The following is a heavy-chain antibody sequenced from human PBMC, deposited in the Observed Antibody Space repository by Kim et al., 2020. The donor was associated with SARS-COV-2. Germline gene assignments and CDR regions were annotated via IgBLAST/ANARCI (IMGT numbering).Heavy chain of an antibody. CDR3: AKATTGTTYWPLSPWFDP. Sequence: GGSLRLSCAASGFTFDDYAMHWVRQAPGKGLEWVSGISWNSGSIGYADSVKGRFTISRDNAKNSLYLQMNSLRAEDTALYYCAKATTGTTYWPLSPWFDPWGQGTLVTVSS. V-gene: IGHV3-9*01. D-gene: IGHD1-1*01. CDR1: GFTFDDYA. J-gene: IGHJ5*02. CDR2: ISWNSGSI.